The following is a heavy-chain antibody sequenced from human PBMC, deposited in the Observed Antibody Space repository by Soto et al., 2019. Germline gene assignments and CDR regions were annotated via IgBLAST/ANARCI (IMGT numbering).Heavy chain of an antibody. D-gene: IGHD2-21*02. Sequence: EVQLLESGGGLVQPGGSLRLSCAASGFTFSSYAMSWVRQAPGKGLEWVSAISGSGGSTYYADSVKGRFTISRDNSKNTLYLQMNSLRAEDTAVYYCAKKVAYCGGDCVTFDYWGQGTLVTVSS. CDR2: ISGSGGST. J-gene: IGHJ4*02. CDR3: AKKVAYCGGDCVTFDY. CDR1: GFTFSSYA. V-gene: IGHV3-23*01.